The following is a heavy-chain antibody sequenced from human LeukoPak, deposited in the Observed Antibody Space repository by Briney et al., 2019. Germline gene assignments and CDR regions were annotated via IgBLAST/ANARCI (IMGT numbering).Heavy chain of an antibody. CDR2: ICYSGST. D-gene: IGHD1-20*01. CDR3: ARVTGTTGWFDP. CDR1: GGSISSSSYY. V-gene: IGHV4-39*07. J-gene: IGHJ5*02. Sequence: SETLSLTCTVSGGSISSSSYYWGWIRQPPGKGLEWIGSICYSGSTYYNPSLKSRVTISVDTSKNQFSLKLNSVTAADTAVYYCARVTGTTGWFDPWGQGTLVTVSS.